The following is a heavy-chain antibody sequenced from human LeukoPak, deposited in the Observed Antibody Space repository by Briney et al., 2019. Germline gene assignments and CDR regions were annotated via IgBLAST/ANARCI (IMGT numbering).Heavy chain of an antibody. J-gene: IGHJ6*02. CDR1: GGSISDCY. Sequence: SETLSLTCIVSGGSISDCYWSWIRQPAGKGLEWIGHIHYSESTNYNPSLKSRVTISVDTSMNQFSLKLSSVTAADTAVYYCARSRGGSGSYNYYGMDVWGQGTTVTVSS. CDR2: IHYSEST. D-gene: IGHD3-10*01. V-gene: IGHV4-59*01. CDR3: ARSRGGSGSYNYYGMDV.